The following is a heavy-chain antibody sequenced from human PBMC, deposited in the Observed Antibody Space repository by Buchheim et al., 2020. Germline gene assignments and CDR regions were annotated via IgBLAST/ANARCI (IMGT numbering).Heavy chain of an antibody. CDR2: ISSSSTI. CDR1: GFTFSSYS. CDR3: AREQSLYGSGSYFSLATYGMDV. Sequence: EVQLVESGGGLVQPGGSLRLSCAASGFTFSSYSMNWVRQAPGKGLEWVSYISSSSTIYYADSVKGRFTISSDNAKNSLYLQMNSLRDEDTAVYYCAREQSLYGSGSYFSLATYGMDVWGQGTT. D-gene: IGHD3-10*01. J-gene: IGHJ6*02. V-gene: IGHV3-48*02.